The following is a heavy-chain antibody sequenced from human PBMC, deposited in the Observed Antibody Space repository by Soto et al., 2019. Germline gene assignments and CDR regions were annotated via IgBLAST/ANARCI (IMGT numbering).Heavy chain of an antibody. V-gene: IGHV3-23*01. CDR3: AKGGFTTYFEN. Sequence: PGGSLRLSCAASGFTFSSYAMTWVRQAAGKGLEWVATIRARGDSTFYGDSVKGRCTISRDNSDNTVYLQMNSLKAEDTAVYYCAKGGFTTYFENWAQGTLVTVSS. CDR1: GFTFSSYA. CDR2: IRARGDST. J-gene: IGHJ4*02.